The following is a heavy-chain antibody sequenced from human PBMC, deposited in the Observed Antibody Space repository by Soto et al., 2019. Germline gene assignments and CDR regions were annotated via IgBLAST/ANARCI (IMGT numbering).Heavy chain of an antibody. Sequence: QVQLQESGPGLVKPSETLSLTCTVSGGSISSYYWSWIRQPPGKGLEWIGFIYYSGSTNYDPSLKSGVSISVDSSMSQFSLQLSSVTDADKAVYYCARLWLWSVDYWGPGSTVTGSS. CDR3: ARLWLWSVDY. V-gene: IGHV4-59*12. J-gene: IGHJ4*02. D-gene: IGHD3-22*01. CDR1: GGSISSYY. CDR2: IYYSGST.